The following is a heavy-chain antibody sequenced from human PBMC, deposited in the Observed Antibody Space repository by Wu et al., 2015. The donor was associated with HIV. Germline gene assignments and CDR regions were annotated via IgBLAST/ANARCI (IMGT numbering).Heavy chain of an antibody. J-gene: IGHJ5*02. CDR3: AREQTSPDEYEYNWFDP. CDR1: GFTFIHYY. CDR2: INLNGGDT. V-gene: IGHV1-46*01. Sequence: QEQLVQSGAEVKKPGASVKISCKTFGFTFIHYYMHWVRQAPGQGLEWMGMINLNGGDTLYAERFQGRVTMTRDTSTSTVFMELSSLRSEDTAVYYCAREQTSPDEYEYNWFDPWGQGTLVHRLL. D-gene: IGHD1-14*01.